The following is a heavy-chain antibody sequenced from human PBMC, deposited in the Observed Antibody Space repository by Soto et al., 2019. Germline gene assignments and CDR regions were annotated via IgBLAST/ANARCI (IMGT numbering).Heavy chain of an antibody. CDR1: GFTFSSYA. CDR3: AKGEGFLYDFLSGPSAYYQDLMDV. D-gene: IGHD3-3*01. V-gene: IGHV3-23*01. J-gene: IGHJ6*03. Sequence: PGGSLRLSCAASGFTFSSYAMSWVRQAPGKGLEWVSAISGSGGSTYYADSVKGRFTISRDNSKNTLYLQMNSLRAEDTAVYYCAKGEGFLYDFLSGPSAYYQDLMDVPAKRTSVTVSS. CDR2: ISGSGGST.